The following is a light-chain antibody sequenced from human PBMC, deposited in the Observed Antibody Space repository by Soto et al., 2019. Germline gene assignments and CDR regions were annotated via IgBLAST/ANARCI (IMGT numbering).Light chain of an antibody. Sequence: QSVLTQPASVSGSPGQSITISCTGTSSDVGGYNYVSWYQQHPGKAPKLMIYEVSNRPSGVSNRFSGSKSGNTASLTISGLQAEDEADYYCSSYTSSSSVFRTGTKLTVL. V-gene: IGLV2-14*01. CDR1: SSDVGGYNY. CDR3: SSYTSSSSV. J-gene: IGLJ1*01. CDR2: EVS.